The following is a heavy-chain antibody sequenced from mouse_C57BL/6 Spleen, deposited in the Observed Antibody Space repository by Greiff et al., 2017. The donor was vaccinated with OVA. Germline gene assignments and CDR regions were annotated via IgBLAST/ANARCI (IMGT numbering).Heavy chain of an antibody. D-gene: IGHD4-1*01. CDR2: IWSGGST. J-gene: IGHJ2*01. V-gene: IGHV2-2*01. CDR3: ARGSTGYFDY. CDR1: GFSLTSYG. Sequence: QVQLKESGPGLVQPSQSLSITCTVSGFSLTSYGVHWVRQSPGKGLEWLGVIWSGGSTDYNAAFISRLSISKDNSKSQVCFKMNSLQADDTAIDYCARGSTGYFDYWGQGTTLTVSS.